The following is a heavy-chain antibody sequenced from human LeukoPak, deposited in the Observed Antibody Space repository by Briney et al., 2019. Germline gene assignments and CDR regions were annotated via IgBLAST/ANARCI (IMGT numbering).Heavy chain of an antibody. V-gene: IGHV4-59*01. D-gene: IGHD6-13*01. CDR1: GGSISNYY. J-gene: IGHJ4*02. CDR3: AIGTYSSDY. CDR2: IYYSGST. Sequence: SETLSLTCTVSGGSISNYYWSWIRQPPGKGLEWIGYIYYSGSTTYNPSLKSRVTISVDTSKNQFSLKLSSVTAADTAVYYCAIGTYSSDYWGQGTLVTVSS.